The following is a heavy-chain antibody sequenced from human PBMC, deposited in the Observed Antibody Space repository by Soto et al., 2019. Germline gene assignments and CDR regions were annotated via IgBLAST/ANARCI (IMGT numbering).Heavy chain of an antibody. J-gene: IGHJ6*02. CDR3: ARIDFWSGMDV. CDR1: GFTFSNYW. V-gene: IGHV3-74*01. CDR2: INSDGSTT. D-gene: IGHD3-3*01. Sequence: EVQLVESGGGLLQPGGSLRLSCAASGFTFSNYWMNWVRQAPGKGPVWVSRINSDGSTTNYADSVKGRFTISRDNAKNTLHLQMNSLRADDTAVYYCARIDFWSGMDVWGQGTTVTVSS.